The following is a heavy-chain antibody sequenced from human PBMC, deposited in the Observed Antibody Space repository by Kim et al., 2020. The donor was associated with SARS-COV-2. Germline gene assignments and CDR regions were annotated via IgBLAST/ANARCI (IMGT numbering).Heavy chain of an antibody. CDR2: IYYSGST. CDR3: ARVPRY. V-gene: IGHV4-59*01. Sequence: IYYSGSTNYNTSLKSPITISVDTSKNQFTLKLSYMTAADTAVYYCARVPRYWGQGTLVTVSS. J-gene: IGHJ4*02.